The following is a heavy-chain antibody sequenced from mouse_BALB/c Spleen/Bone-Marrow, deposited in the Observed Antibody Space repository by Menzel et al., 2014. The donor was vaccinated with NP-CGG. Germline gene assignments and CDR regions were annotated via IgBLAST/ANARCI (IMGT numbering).Heavy chain of an antibody. J-gene: IGHJ4*01. D-gene: IGHD3-1*01. CDR2: TSNGGGST. V-gene: IGHV5-12-2*01. Sequence: EVMLVESGGGLVQPGGSLKLSCAASGFTFSSYTVSWVRQTPEKRLEWVAYTSNGGGSTYYPDTVKGRFTISRDNAKNTLYLQMSSLKSEDTAMYYCARQLGLRWAMDYWGQGTSVTVSS. CDR1: GFTFSSYT. CDR3: ARQLGLRWAMDY.